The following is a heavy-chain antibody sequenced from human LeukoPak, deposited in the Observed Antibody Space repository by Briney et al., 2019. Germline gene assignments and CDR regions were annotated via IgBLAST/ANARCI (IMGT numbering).Heavy chain of an antibody. Sequence: PGGSLRLSCAASGFTVSSNYMSWVRQAPGKGLEWVSVIYSGGSTYYADSVKGRFTISRDNAKNSLYLQMNSLRAEDTAVYYCARGAYSSGWTWGYWGQGTLVTVSS. CDR2: IYSGGST. CDR1: GFTVSSNY. J-gene: IGHJ4*02. CDR3: ARGAYSSGWTWGY. V-gene: IGHV3-53*01. D-gene: IGHD6-19*01.